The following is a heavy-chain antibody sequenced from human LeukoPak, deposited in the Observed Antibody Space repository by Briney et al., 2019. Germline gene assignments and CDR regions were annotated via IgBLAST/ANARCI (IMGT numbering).Heavy chain of an antibody. CDR3: ARDGHNLDYYYYMDV. V-gene: IGHV1-69*13. CDR2: IIPIFGTA. J-gene: IGHJ6*03. D-gene: IGHD5-24*01. Sequence: ASVKVSCKASGGTFSSYAISWVRQAPGQGLEWMGGIIPIFGTANYAQKFRGRVTITADESTSTAYMELSSLRSEDTAVYYCARDGHNLDYYYYMDVWGKGTTVTVSS. CDR1: GGTFSSYA.